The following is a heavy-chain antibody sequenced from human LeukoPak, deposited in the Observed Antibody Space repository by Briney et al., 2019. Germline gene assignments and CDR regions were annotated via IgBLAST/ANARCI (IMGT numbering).Heavy chain of an antibody. CDR1: GFIFSDYI. J-gene: IGHJ2*01. Sequence: PGGSLRLSCAASGFIFSDYIVIWLRQAPGKGLEWISYISSSSKTIYYADSVKGRFTISRDNAKNSLYLQVNSLRDEDTAMYYCARVLAYGANWYFDPWGRGTLVTVSS. CDR2: ISSSSKTI. V-gene: IGHV3-48*02. CDR3: ARVLAYGANWYFDP. D-gene: IGHD4/OR15-4a*01.